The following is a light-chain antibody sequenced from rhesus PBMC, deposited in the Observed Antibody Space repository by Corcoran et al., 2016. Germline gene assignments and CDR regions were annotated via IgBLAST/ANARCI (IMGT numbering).Light chain of an antibody. CDR1: QSVSSS. CDR2: GAS. CDR3: QQYSNWPHS. J-gene: IGKJ2*01. Sequence: EIVLTQSPATLSLSPGERATLSCRASQSVSSSFAWYQQKPEQAPRLLIYGASSRATGIPDRFSGSGSGTDFNLTISSLEPEDFAVYYCQQYSNWPHSFGQGTKVEIK. V-gene: IGKV3-42*03.